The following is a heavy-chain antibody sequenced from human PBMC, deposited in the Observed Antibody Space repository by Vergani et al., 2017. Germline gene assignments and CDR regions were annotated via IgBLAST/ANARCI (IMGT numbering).Heavy chain of an antibody. Sequence: QVQLVQSGAEVKKPGASVKVSCKASGYTFTGYYMHWLRQAPGQGLEWMGWINPNSGGKNYAKKFQGSVNRTRETSISTAYMELSRLRSDDTAGYYCARLYKGYSSGGSLGYWGQGTLVTVSS. CDR2: INPNSGGK. J-gene: IGHJ4*02. CDR1: GYTFTGYY. V-gene: IGHV1-2*02. CDR3: ARLYKGYSSGGSLGY. D-gene: IGHD6-19*01.